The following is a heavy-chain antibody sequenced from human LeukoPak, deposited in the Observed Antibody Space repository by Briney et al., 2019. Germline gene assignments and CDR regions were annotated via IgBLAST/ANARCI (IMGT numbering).Heavy chain of an antibody. CDR3: ARVGLICSSTSCYSPPAWFDP. J-gene: IGHJ5*02. CDR2: ISAYNGNT. D-gene: IGHD2-2*02. Sequence: ASVKVSCKASGYTFTSYGISWVRQAPGQGLEWMGWISAYNGNTNYAQKLQGRVTMTTDTSTSTAYMELRSLRSDDTAVYYCARVGLICSSTSCYSPPAWFDPWGQGTLVTVSS. CDR1: GYTFTSYG. V-gene: IGHV1-18*01.